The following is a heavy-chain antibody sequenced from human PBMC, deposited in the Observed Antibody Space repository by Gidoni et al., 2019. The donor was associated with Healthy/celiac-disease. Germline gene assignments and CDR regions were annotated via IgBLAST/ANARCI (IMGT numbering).Heavy chain of an antibody. Sequence: QVQLQESGPGLVKPSETLSLTCTVSGGSLSSYYWSWIRQPPGKGLEWIGYIYYSGSTNYNPSLKSRVTISVDTSKNQFSLKLSSVTAADTAVYYCARHHSYGAVSYGMDVWGQGTTVTVSS. V-gene: IGHV4-59*08. CDR1: GGSLSSYY. D-gene: IGHD5-18*01. CDR3: ARHHSYGAVSYGMDV. CDR2: IYYSGST. J-gene: IGHJ6*02.